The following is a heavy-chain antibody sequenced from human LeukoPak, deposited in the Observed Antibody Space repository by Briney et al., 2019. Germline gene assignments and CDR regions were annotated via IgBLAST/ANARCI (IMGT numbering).Heavy chain of an antibody. CDR2: FNSDGITT. CDR3: AREGYYGSGSPPSLYFDY. J-gene: IGHJ4*02. D-gene: IGHD3-10*01. CDR1: GFTFSNYW. Sequence: PGGSLRLSCAASGFTFSNYWMHWVRQAPGKGLVWVSRFNSDGITTSYADSVKGRFTISRDNSRSTLYLQMNSQRPEDTAIYYCAREGYYGSGSPPSLYFDYWGQGTLVTVSS. V-gene: IGHV3-74*01.